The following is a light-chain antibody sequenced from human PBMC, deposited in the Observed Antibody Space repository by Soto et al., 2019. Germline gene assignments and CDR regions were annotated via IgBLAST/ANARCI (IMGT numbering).Light chain of an antibody. CDR3: SSYTSSLFV. J-gene: IGLJ1*01. Sequence: QSVLTQPASVSGSPGHSITISCTGTSSDVGGYNYVSWYQQHPGKAPKLMIYDVSNRPSGVSNRFSGSKSGKTASLTISGLQAEEEADYYCSSYTSSLFVFGTGTKVTVL. CDR1: SSDVGGYNY. V-gene: IGLV2-14*01. CDR2: DVS.